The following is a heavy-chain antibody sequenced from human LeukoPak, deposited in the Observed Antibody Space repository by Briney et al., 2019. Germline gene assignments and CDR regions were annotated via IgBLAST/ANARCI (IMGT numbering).Heavy chain of an antibody. D-gene: IGHD6-13*01. CDR3: ARVDSSSWTSGGFDP. J-gene: IGHJ5*02. V-gene: IGHV4-34*01. CDR2: INHSGST. Sequence: TSETLSLTCAVYGGSFSGYYWSWIRQPPGKGLEWIGEINHSGSTNYNPSLKSRVTISVDKSKNQISLKLSSVTAADTAVYYCARVDSSSWTSGGFDPWGQGTLVTVSS. CDR1: GGSFSGYY.